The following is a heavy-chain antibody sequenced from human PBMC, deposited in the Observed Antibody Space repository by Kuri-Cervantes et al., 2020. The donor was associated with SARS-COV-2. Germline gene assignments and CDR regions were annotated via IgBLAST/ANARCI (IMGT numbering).Heavy chain of an antibody. V-gene: IGHV4-59*01. CDR3: ARDPRHYCSSTSCYSYYGMDV. D-gene: IGHD2-2*02. CDR2: IYYSGST. CDR1: GGSISSYY. Sequence: GSLRPSCTLSGGSISSYYWSWIRQPPGKGLEWIGYIYYSGSTNYNPSLKSRVTISVDTSKNQFSLKLSSVTAADTAVYYCARDPRHYCSSTSCYSYYGMDVWGQGTTVTVSS. J-gene: IGHJ6*02.